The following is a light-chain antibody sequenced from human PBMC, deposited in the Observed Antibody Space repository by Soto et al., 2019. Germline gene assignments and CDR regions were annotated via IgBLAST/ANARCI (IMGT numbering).Light chain of an antibody. CDR3: SSYTSSTTDV. Sequence: QSALTQPASVSGSPGQSITISCTGTSSDVGGYNFVSWYQQHPGKAPKIMIYDVSNRPSGVSDRFSGSKSGNTASLTISGLHAEDGAEYYCSSYTSSTTDVFGSGTKVTVL. CDR1: SSDVGGYNF. V-gene: IGLV2-14*01. J-gene: IGLJ1*01. CDR2: DVS.